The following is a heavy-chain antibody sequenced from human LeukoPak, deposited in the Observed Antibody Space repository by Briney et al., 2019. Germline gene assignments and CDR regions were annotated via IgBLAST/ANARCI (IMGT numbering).Heavy chain of an antibody. CDR1: GFTFSTYG. Sequence: GGSLRLSCAASGFTFSTYGMHWVRQAPGKGLEWVASIKQDGSDKYYVDSVKGRFTISRDNAKNSLYLQMNSLRAEDTAVYYCARVIYYYDSSGYYYPGGFDPWGQGTLVTVSS. J-gene: IGHJ5*02. D-gene: IGHD3-22*01. CDR2: IKQDGSDK. V-gene: IGHV3-7*01. CDR3: ARVIYYYDSSGYYYPGGFDP.